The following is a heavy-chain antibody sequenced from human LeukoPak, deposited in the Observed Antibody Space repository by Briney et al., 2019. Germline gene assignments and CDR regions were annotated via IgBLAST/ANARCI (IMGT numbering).Heavy chain of an antibody. J-gene: IGHJ5*02. V-gene: IGHV4-4*02. Sequence: PSETLSLTCAVSSGSISSSNWWSWVRQPPGKGLEWIGEIYHSGSTNYNPSLKSRVTISVDKSKNQFSLKLSSVTATDTAVYYCARDWAAGTAYWFDPWGQGTLVTVSS. D-gene: IGHD6-13*01. CDR2: IYHSGST. CDR3: ARDWAAGTAYWFDP. CDR1: SGSISSSNW.